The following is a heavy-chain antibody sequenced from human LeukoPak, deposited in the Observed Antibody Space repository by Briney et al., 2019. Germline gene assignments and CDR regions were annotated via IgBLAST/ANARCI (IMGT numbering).Heavy chain of an antibody. CDR3: ARAGSGYYYYMDV. J-gene: IGHJ6*03. V-gene: IGHV4-59*12. D-gene: IGHD3-10*01. CDR1: GGSISSYY. CDR2: IYYSGST. Sequence: SETLSLTCTVSGGSISSYYWSWIRQPPGKGLEWIGYIYYSGSTYYNPSLKSRVTISVDTSKNQFSLKLSSVTAADTAVYYCARAGSGYYYYMDVWGKGTTVTVSS.